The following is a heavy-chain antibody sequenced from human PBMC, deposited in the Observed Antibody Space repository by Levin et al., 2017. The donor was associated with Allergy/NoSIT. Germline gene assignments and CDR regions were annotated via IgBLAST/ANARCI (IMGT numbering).Heavy chain of an antibody. CDR3: ARHTALLWFEELVFDS. CDR2: IYYSGTT. J-gene: IGHJ4*02. Sequence: GSLRLSCTVSGGSFITSSYFWAWIRQPPGKGLEWLGSIYYSGTTYYNPSLKSRLTISIDTSTNQFSLKLRSVTAADTAVCYCARHTALLWFEELVFDSWGQGNLVAVSS. V-gene: IGHV4-39*01. CDR1: GGSFITSSYF. D-gene: IGHD3-10*01.